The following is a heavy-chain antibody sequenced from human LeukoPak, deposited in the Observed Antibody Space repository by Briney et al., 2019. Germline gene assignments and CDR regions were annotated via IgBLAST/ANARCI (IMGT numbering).Heavy chain of an antibody. D-gene: IGHD3-3*01. V-gene: IGHV1-18*01. CDR1: GYTFTSYG. Sequence: ASVKVSCKASGYTFTSYGISWVRQAPGQGLEWMGWISAYNGNTNYAQKLQGRVTMTTDTSTSTAYMELRSLRSDDTAVYYCARDRSVGGWRWWFDPWGQGTLVTVSS. J-gene: IGHJ5*02. CDR2: ISAYNGNT. CDR3: ARDRSVGGWRWWFDP.